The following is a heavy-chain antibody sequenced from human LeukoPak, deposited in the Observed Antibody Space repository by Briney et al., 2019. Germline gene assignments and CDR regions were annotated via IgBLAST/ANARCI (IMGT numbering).Heavy chain of an antibody. CDR1: GRSISSYY. Sequence: PSETLSLTCTVSGRSISSYYWGWIRQPPGKGXXWIEYIYYSGSTNYTPSLKSRVTISVDTSKNQFSLKLSSVTAADTAVYYCAREGYYYYGMDVWGQGTTVTVSS. CDR3: AREGYYYYGMDV. J-gene: IGHJ6*02. V-gene: IGHV4-59*01. CDR2: IYYSGST.